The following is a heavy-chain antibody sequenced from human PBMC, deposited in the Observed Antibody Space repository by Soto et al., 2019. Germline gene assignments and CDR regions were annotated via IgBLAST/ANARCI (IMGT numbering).Heavy chain of an antibody. J-gene: IGHJ4*02. CDR1: EFTFSPYW. Sequence: EVQLVESGGGLVQPGGSLRLSCAASEFTFSPYWMSWVRQAPGKGLEWVAIIKDDGGDEHYLEAVRGRFTISRDIAKKSLYLAMNSLRVEDTAMYYCAGGSGWISDSWGQGTLVTVSS. D-gene: IGHD6-19*01. CDR3: AGGSGWISDS. CDR2: IKDDGGDE. V-gene: IGHV3-7*05.